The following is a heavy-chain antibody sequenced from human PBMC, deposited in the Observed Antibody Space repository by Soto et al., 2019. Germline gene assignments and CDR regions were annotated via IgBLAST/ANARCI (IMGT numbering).Heavy chain of an antibody. J-gene: IGHJ6*02. Sequence: ASVKVSCKASGYTFTGYYMHWVRQAPGQGLEWMGWINPNSGGTNYAQKFQGRVTMTRDTSISTAYMELSRLRSDDTAVYYCARDVAAAGSHYYYYGMDVWGQGTTVTVSS. V-gene: IGHV1-2*02. CDR1: GYTFTGYY. D-gene: IGHD6-13*01. CDR3: ARDVAAAGSHYYYYGMDV. CDR2: INPNSGGT.